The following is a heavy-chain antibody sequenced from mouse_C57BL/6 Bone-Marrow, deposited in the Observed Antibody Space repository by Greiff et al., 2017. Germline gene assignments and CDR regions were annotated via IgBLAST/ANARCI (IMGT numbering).Heavy chain of an antibody. CDR3: ARWEYYDDDFDV. CDR1: GYTFTSYW. V-gene: IGHV1-64*01. J-gene: IGHJ1*03. D-gene: IGHD2-4*01. Sequence: QVQLHQPGAELVKPGASVKLSCKASGYTFTSYWMHWVKQRPGQGLEWIGMIHPNSGSTNYNEKFKSKATLTVDKSSSTAYMQLSSLTSEDSAVDYCARWEYYDDDFDVWGTGTTVTGSS. CDR2: IHPNSGST.